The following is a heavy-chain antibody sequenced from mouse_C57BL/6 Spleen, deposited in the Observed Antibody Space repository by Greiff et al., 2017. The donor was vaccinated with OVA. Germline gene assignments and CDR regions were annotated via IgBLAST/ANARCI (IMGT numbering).Heavy chain of an antibody. CDR2: IHPNSGST. CDR1: GYTFTSYW. V-gene: IGHV1-64*01. Sequence: QVQLQQPGAELVKPGASVKLSCKASGYTFTSYWMHWVKQRPGQGLEWIGMIHPNSGSTNYNEKFKSKATLTVDNASSTAYMQLSSLTSEDSAVYYCARSNYDYDVAMDYWGQGTSVTVSS. D-gene: IGHD2-4*01. J-gene: IGHJ4*01. CDR3: ARSNYDYDVAMDY.